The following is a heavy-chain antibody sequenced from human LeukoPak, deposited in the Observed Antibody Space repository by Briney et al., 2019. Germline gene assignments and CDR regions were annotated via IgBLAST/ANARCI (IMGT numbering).Heavy chain of an antibody. D-gene: IGHD3-3*01. CDR2: IRSKANTYST. CDR1: GFTFSGSA. V-gene: IGHV3-73*01. Sequence: GRSLKLSCAASGFTFSGSAMHWVRQASGKGLEWVGRIRSKANTYSTAYAASVKGRFTISRDDPKNTAYLQMNSLKTEDTAVYYCTRPTFVFGVVPDYYYYMDVWGKGTTVTVS. CDR3: TRPTFVFGVVPDYYYYMDV. J-gene: IGHJ6*03.